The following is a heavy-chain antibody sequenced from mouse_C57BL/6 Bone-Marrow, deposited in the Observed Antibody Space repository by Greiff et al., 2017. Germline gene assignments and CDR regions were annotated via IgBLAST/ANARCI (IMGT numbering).Heavy chain of an antibody. V-gene: IGHV7-1*01. CDR2: SRNKANDYTT. D-gene: IGHD1-1*01. CDR1: GFTFSDFY. Sequence: EVHLVESGGGLVQSGRSLRLSCATSGFTFSDFYMEWVRQAPGKGLEWIAASRNKANDYTTEYSASVKGRFIVSRDTSQSILYLQMNALRAEDTAIYYCARDAGYYGSSYGDYAMDYWGQGTSVTVSS. J-gene: IGHJ4*01. CDR3: ARDAGYYGSSYGDYAMDY.